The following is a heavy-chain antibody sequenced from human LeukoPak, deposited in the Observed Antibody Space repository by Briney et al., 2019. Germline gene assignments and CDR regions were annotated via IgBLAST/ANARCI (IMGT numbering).Heavy chain of an antibody. J-gene: IGHJ6*03. V-gene: IGHV3-48*04. CDR1: GFTFSSYS. CDR2: ISSSSSTI. CDR3: ARTNSGWSDYYYYYYMDV. D-gene: IGHD6-19*01. Sequence: GGSLRLSCAASGFTFSSYSMNWVRQAPGKGLEWVSYISSSSSTIYYADSVKGRFTISRDNAKNSLYLQMNSLRAEDTAVYYCARTNSGWSDYYYYYYMDVWGKGTTVTISS.